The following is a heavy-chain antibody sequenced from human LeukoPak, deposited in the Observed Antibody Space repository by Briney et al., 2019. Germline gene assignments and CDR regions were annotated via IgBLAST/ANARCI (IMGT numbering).Heavy chain of an antibody. CDR3: ARRDGYNQGWDY. Sequence: GESLRISCKGSGYSFTSYWISWVRQLPGKGLEWMGRIDPSDSYTNYSPSFQGHVTISADKSISTAYLQWSSLKASDTDMYYCARRDGYNQGWDYWGQGTLVTVSS. V-gene: IGHV5-10-1*01. D-gene: IGHD5-24*01. J-gene: IGHJ4*02. CDR2: IDPSDSYT. CDR1: GYSFTSYW.